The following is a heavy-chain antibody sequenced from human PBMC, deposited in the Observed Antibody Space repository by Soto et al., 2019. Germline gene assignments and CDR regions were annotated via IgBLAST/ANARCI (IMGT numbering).Heavy chain of an antibody. J-gene: IGHJ4*02. CDR1: CGSINGSDCP. CDR2: IYRSVSA. D-gene: IGHD6-19*01. V-gene: IGHV4-30-2*01. Sequence: PSLTLSLTSAVSCGSINGSDCPWTWIRQPPGKGLEWVGYIYRSVSACYNPSLKSRVTMSVDRSKNQFSLNLSSVTAADTDVYFCATSALYLDNSCWLPDYRGQGTLVTVSS. CDR3: ATSALYLDNSCWLPDY.